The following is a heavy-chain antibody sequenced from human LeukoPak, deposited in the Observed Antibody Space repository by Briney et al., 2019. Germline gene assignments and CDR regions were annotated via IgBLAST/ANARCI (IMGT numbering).Heavy chain of an antibody. CDR3: ARDRRAYGSGSYGMDV. Sequence: SSETLSLTCTVSGGSISSSSYYWGWIRQPPGKGLEWIGSIYYRGNTYYSPSLKSRVTISVDTSKNQFSLKLSSVTAADTAVYYCARDRRAYGSGSYGMDVWGQGTTVTVSS. CDR1: GGSISSSSYY. J-gene: IGHJ6*02. V-gene: IGHV4-39*02. D-gene: IGHD3-10*01. CDR2: IYYRGNT.